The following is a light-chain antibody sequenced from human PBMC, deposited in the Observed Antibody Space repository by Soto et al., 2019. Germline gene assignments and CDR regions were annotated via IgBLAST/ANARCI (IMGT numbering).Light chain of an antibody. CDR3: QQYNTYPRT. CDR1: QGISSY. Sequence: AIRMTQSPSSLSASTGDRVTITCRASQGISSYLAWYQQKPGKAPKVLIYAASSLQSGVPSRFSGSGSGTDFTLTISCLQSEDFATYYCQQYNTYPRTFGQGTKVDIK. J-gene: IGKJ1*01. V-gene: IGKV1-8*01. CDR2: AAS.